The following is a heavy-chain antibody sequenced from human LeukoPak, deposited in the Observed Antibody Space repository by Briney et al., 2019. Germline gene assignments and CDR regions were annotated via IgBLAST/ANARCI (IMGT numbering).Heavy chain of an antibody. Sequence: SETLSLTCTVSGGSISSGGYYWSWIRQHPGKGLEWIGYIYYSGSTYYNPSLKSRVTISVDTSKNQFSLKLSSVTAADTAVYYCARGDYATKNFDYWGQGTLVIVSS. V-gene: IGHV4-31*03. CDR1: GGSISSGGYY. CDR3: ARGDYATKNFDY. J-gene: IGHJ4*02. D-gene: IGHD4-17*01. CDR2: IYYSGST.